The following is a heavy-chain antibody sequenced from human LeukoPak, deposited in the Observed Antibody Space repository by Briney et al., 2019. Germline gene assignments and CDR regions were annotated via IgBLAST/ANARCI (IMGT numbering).Heavy chain of an antibody. V-gene: IGHV4-39*07. J-gene: IGHJ4*02. CDR1: GGSISSSSYY. CDR2: TYYGGNT. Sequence: PSETLSLTCTVSGGSISSSSYYWGWIRQPPGKGLEWIGNTYYGGNTYYNPSLKSRVTISVDTSKNQFSLKLGSVTAADTAVYYCAREFDYWGQGTLVTVSS. CDR3: AREFDY.